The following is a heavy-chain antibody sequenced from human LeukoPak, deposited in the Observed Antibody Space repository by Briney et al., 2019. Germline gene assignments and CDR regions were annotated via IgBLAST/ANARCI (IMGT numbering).Heavy chain of an antibody. CDR3: VCYDNAAEYFHY. J-gene: IGHJ1*01. V-gene: IGHV3-23*01. CDR2: ITTSGGST. CDR1: GGSFSGYY. Sequence: PSETLSLTCAVYGGSFSGYYWSWIRQPPGKGLEWVSSITTSGGSTSYADSVRGRFTISRDNSKNTLYLQMNSLRAEDTALYYCVCYDNAAEYFHYWGQGTLVTVSS. D-gene: IGHD3-22*01.